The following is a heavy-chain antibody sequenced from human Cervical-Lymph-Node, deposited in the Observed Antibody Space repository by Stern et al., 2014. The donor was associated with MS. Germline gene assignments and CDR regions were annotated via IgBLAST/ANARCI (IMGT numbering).Heavy chain of an antibody. J-gene: IGHJ3*02. CDR1: GSSISSYY. CDR3: ARDANIFGNALDT. Sequence: QVQLQESGPGLVKPSETLSLTCTVSGSSISSYYWTWIRQSPGKGLEWIGYIHYGGTTYYNPSLKSRVTISIDTSKNQFSLKLSSVTAADTAVYYCARDANIFGNALDTWGQGTMVTVSS. V-gene: IGHV4-59*01. CDR2: IHYGGTT. D-gene: IGHD3-10*02.